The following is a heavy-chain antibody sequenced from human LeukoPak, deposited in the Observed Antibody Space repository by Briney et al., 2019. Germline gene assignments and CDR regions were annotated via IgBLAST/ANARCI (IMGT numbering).Heavy chain of an antibody. CDR3: ARSIAAVGTLVFSYFDY. V-gene: IGHV4-34*01. J-gene: IGHJ4*02. Sequence: PSETLSLTCAVYGGSFSGYYWSWIRQPPGKGLEWIGEINHSGSTNYNPSLKSRVTISVDTSKNQFSLKLSSVTAADTAVYYCARSIAAVGTLVFSYFDYWGQGTLVTVSS. D-gene: IGHD6-13*01. CDR2: INHSGST. CDR1: GGSFSGYY.